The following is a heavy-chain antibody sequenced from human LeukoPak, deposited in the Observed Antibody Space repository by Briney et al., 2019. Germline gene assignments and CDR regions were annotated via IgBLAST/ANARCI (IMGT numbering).Heavy chain of an antibody. CDR2: IRYDGSNK. V-gene: IGHV3-33*08. D-gene: IGHD3-3*01. Sequence: PGGSLRLSCAASGFTFSSYGMHWVRQAPGKGLEWVAFIRYDGSNKYYADSVKGRFTISRDNAKNALYLQMNSLRAEDTALYYCARRRHYDFWSGYYNGDYFDYWGQGTLVTVSS. J-gene: IGHJ4*02. CDR3: ARRRHYDFWSGYYNGDYFDY. CDR1: GFTFSSYG.